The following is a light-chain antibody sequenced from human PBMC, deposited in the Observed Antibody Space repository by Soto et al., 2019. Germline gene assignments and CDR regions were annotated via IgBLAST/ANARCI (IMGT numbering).Light chain of an antibody. J-gene: IGLJ1*01. CDR1: SSDVVAYDY. Sequence: QSALTQPRSVSGSPGQSVTISSTVTSSDVVAYDYVSWYQHHPGTAPKVTIYDVSKRPSGVPDRFSGSKSGNTASLTISGLQPEDEADYYCSSFVGPYTYVFGTGTKVTVL. CDR2: DVS. V-gene: IGLV2-11*01. CDR3: SSFVGPYTYV.